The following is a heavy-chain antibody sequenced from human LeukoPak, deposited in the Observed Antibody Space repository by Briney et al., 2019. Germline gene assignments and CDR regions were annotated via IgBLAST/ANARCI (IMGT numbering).Heavy chain of an antibody. CDR2: INHSGST. CDR1: GFTFSNAW. CDR3: ARGLRYSSSWYVWFDP. Sequence: GSLRLSCAASGFTFSNAWMSWVRQPPGKGLEWIGEINHSGSTNYNPSLKSRVTISVDTSKNQFSLKLSSVTAADTAVYYCARGLRYSSSWYVWFDPWGQGTLDTVSS. D-gene: IGHD6-13*01. V-gene: IGHV4-34*01. J-gene: IGHJ5*02.